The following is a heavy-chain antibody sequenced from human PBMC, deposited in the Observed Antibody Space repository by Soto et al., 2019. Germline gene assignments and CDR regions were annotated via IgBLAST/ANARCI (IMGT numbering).Heavy chain of an antibody. CDR3: ARRYGSAFDI. Sequence: SETLSLTCTVSGGSLSSYYWSWIRQPPGKGLEWIGYIYYRGSTNYNPSLESRVTISVDTSKNQFSLKLTSVTAADTAVYYCARRYGSAFDIWGQGTMVTVSS. D-gene: IGHD3-10*01. CDR1: GGSLSSYY. CDR2: IYYRGST. V-gene: IGHV4-59*01. J-gene: IGHJ3*02.